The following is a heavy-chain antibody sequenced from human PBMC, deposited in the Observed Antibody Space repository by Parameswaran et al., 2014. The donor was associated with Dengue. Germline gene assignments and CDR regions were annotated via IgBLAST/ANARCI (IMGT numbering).Heavy chain of an antibody. CDR2: IYYSGST. Sequence: VRQAPGKGLEWIGYIYYSGSTYYNPSLKSRVTISVDTSKNQFSLKLSSVTAADTAVYYCARGRNYSFYYYYGMDVWGQGTTVTVSS. J-gene: IGHJ6*02. D-gene: IGHD1-7*01. CDR3: ARGRNYSFYYYYGMDV. V-gene: IGHV4-30-4*01.